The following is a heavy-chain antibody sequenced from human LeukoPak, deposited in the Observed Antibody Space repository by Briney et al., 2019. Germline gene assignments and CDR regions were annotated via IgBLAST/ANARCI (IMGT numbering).Heavy chain of an antibody. CDR3: GREQKYVVVAGIDY. D-gene: IGHD2-15*01. V-gene: IGHV4-34*01. CDR1: GGSFSGYF. Sequence: SETLSLTCAVYGGSFSGYFWSWIRQPPGKALEWIGEINRSGSTNYNPSLKSRLTILVDKSTTQFSLLLYSVTAADTAVYYYGREQKYVVVAGIDYWGQGTLVTVSS. CDR2: INRSGST. J-gene: IGHJ4*02.